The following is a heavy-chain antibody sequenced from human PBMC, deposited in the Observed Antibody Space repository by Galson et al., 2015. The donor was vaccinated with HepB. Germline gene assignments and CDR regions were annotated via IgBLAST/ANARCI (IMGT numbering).Heavy chain of an antibody. CDR1: GFTFNIYT. J-gene: IGHJ4*02. CDR2: ISSTGSAI. Sequence: SLRLSCAASGFTFNIYTMSWVRQAPGKGLVWISYISSTGSAIDYADSVKGRFTVSRDNAKNSLYLQMNSLRDEDTAVYYCARGVYSVYDDYYDYWGQGALVTVSS. CDR3: ARGVYSVYDDYYDY. V-gene: IGHV3-48*02. D-gene: IGHD5/OR15-5a*01.